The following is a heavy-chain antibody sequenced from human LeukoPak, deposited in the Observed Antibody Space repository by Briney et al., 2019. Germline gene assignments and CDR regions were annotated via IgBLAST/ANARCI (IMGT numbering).Heavy chain of an antibody. Sequence: PSETLSLTCTVSGGSISSYYWGWIRQPPGKGLEWIGYIYFSGSTNYNPSLKSRVTISVDTSKNQFSLKLSPVTAADTAVYYCARVRANYFDYWGQGTLVTVSS. CDR1: GGSISSYY. V-gene: IGHV4-59*01. J-gene: IGHJ4*02. CDR3: ARVRANYFDY. CDR2: IYFSGST.